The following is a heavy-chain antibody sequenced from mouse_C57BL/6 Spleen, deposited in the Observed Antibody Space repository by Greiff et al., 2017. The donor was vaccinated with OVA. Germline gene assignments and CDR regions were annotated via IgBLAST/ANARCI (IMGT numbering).Heavy chain of an antibody. V-gene: IGHV5-12*01. Sequence: EVQGVESGGGLVQPGGSLKLSCAASGFTFSDYYMYWVRQTPEKRLEWVAYISNGGGSTYYPDTVKGRFTISRDNAKNTLYLQMSRLKSEDTAMYYCARQNYDYDWYFDVWGTGTTVTVSS. CDR3: ARQNYDYDWYFDV. J-gene: IGHJ1*03. D-gene: IGHD2-4*01. CDR1: GFTFSDYY. CDR2: ISNGGGST.